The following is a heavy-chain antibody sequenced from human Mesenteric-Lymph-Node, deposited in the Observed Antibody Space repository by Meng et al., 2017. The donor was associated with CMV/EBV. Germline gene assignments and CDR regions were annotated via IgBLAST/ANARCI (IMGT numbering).Heavy chain of an antibody. J-gene: IGHJ3*02. CDR1: GGSISSSSYY. Sequence: SETLSLTCTVSGGSISSSSYYWGWIRQPPGKGLEWIGSIYYSGSTYYNPSLKSRVTISVDTSKNQFSLKLSSVIAADTAVYYCARVRSDSGTFRRAFDIWGQGTMVTVSS. CDR2: IYYSGST. CDR3: ARVRSDSGTFRRAFDI. V-gene: IGHV4-39*07. D-gene: IGHD1-26*01.